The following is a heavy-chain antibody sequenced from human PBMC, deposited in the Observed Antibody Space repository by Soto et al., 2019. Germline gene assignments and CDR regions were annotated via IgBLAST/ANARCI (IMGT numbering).Heavy chain of an antibody. V-gene: IGHV1-24*01. CDR2: FDPEDGET. J-gene: IGHJ6*02. Sequence: ASVKVSCKVSGYTLTELSMHWVRQAPGKGLEWMGGFDPEDGETIYAQKFQGRVTMTEDTSTDTAYMELSSLRSEDTAVYYCGTHWGYYGSYGMDVWGQGTTVTVSS. CDR3: GTHWGYYGSYGMDV. CDR1: GYTLTELS. D-gene: IGHD3-10*01.